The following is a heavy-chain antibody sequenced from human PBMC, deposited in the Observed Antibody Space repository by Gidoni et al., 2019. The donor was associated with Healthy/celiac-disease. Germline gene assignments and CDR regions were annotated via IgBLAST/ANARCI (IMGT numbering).Heavy chain of an antibody. CDR3: TREKKTAAGKVYYYYGMDV. CDR2: IRSNAYGGTT. D-gene: IGHD6-13*01. Sequence: EVQLVESGGGLVQPGRSLRLSCTASGFTFGDYAMSWFRQAPGTGLEWVGFIRSNAYGGTTEYAASVKGRFTISRDDSKSIAYLQMNSLKTEDTAVYYCTREKKTAAGKVYYYYGMDVWGQGTTVTVSS. J-gene: IGHJ6*02. CDR1: GFTFGDYA. V-gene: IGHV3-49*03.